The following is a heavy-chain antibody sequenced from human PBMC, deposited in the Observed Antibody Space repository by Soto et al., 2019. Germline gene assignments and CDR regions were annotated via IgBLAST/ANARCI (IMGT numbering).Heavy chain of an antibody. D-gene: IGHD2-15*01. CDR2: INAGNGNT. CDR3: ARVPVYCSGGSCYPGPMGY. CDR1: GYTFTSHA. V-gene: IGHV1-3*01. Sequence: VSVKVSCKTSGYTFTSHAMHWVRQAPGQRLEWMGWINAGNGNTKYSQKFQGRVTITRDTSASTAYMELSSLRSEDTAVYYCARVPVYCSGGSCYPGPMGYWGQGTLVTVSS. J-gene: IGHJ4*02.